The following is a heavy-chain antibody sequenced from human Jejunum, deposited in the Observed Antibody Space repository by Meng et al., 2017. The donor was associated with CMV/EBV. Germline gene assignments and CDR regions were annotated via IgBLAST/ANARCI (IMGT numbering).Heavy chain of an antibody. D-gene: IGHD3-22*01. Sequence: QITLKESGPTLVKPPQTLPLTCTFSGFSLGTSGVGVGWIRQPPGKALEWLALIYWDDDKRYSPSLKSRLTITKDTSKNQVVLTMTNMDPVDTATYYCAHSTQSSGQRLSFDYWGQGTLVTVSS. J-gene: IGHJ4*02. CDR3: AHSTQSSGQRLSFDY. CDR2: IYWDDDK. V-gene: IGHV2-5*02. CDR1: GFSLGTSGVG.